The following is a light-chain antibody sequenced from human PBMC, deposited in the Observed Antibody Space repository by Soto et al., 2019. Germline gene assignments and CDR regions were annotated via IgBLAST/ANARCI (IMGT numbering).Light chain of an antibody. Sequence: QSALTQPASVSGSPGQSIAISSTGTTSDVGSYNYVSWYQQHPGKAPKVIIYDVSNRPSGVSDRFSGSKSDNTASLTISGLQAEDEADYYCSSSTSSSTYVFGGGTKLTVL. CDR1: TSDVGSYNY. CDR3: SSSTSSSTYV. J-gene: IGLJ2*01. CDR2: DVS. V-gene: IGLV2-14*01.